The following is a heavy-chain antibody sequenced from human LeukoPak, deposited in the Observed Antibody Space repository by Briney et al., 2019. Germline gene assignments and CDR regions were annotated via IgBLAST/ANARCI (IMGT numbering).Heavy chain of an antibody. CDR2: IYYSGST. CDR1: GGSISSYY. D-gene: IGHD3-16*02. CDR3: ARTTYYDYVWGSYRYCAFDI. J-gene: IGHJ3*02. V-gene: IGHV4-59*01. Sequence: SETLSLTCTVSGGSISSYYWSWLRQPPGKGLEWIGYIYYSGSTNYNPSLKSRVTISVDTSKNQFSLKLSSVTAADTAVYYCARTTYYDYVWGSYRYCAFDIWGQGTMVTVSS.